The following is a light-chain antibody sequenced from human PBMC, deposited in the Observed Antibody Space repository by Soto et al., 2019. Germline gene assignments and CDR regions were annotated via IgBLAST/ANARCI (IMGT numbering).Light chain of an antibody. CDR1: SSDIGGYNY. V-gene: IGLV2-14*01. CDR3: SSYSGTNNYV. CDR2: EVS. Sequence: QSALTQPASVSGSLGQSVTIACTGTSSDIGGYNYVSWHQQHPGRVPKVLIYEVSNRPSGISNRFSGSKSGNTASLTISGLQAEDEADYYCSSYSGTNNYVFGTGTKVTVL. J-gene: IGLJ1*01.